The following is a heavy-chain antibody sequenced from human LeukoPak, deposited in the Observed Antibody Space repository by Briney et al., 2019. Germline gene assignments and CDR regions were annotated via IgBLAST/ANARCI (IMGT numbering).Heavy chain of an antibody. J-gene: IGHJ4*02. V-gene: IGHV3-30-3*01. Sequence: GGSLRLPCAASGFTFSSYAMHWVRQAPGKGLEWVAVISYDGSNKYYADPVKGRFTISRDNSKNTLYLQMNSLRAEDTAVYYCARDLGSPDGYWGQGTLVTVSS. CDR1: GFTFSSYA. D-gene: IGHD1-14*01. CDR2: ISYDGSNK. CDR3: ARDLGSPDGY.